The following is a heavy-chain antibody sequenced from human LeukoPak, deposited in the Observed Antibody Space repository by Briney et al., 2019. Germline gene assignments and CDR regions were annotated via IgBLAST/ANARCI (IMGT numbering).Heavy chain of an antibody. Sequence: GGSLRLSCAASGFTFSSYNMNWVRQAPGKGLEWVSSISSSSSYIYYADSVKGRFTISRDNAKNSLYLQMNSLRAEDTAVYYCARGDRSTYYYGPGNYRADAFDIWGQGTMVTVSS. CDR1: GFTFSSYN. CDR2: ISSSSSYI. CDR3: ARGDRSTYYYGPGNYRADAFDI. V-gene: IGHV3-21*01. J-gene: IGHJ3*02. D-gene: IGHD3-10*01.